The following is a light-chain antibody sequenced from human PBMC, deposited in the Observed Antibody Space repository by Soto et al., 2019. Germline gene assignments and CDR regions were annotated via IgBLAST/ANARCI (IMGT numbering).Light chain of an antibody. CDR2: AAS. V-gene: IGKV1-9*01. CDR1: QTISSW. Sequence: DIQLTQSPSFLSSSVGDRVTITCRASQTISSWLAWYQQKPGKAPKLLIYAASALHSGVPSRFSGSGSGTDFTLTISSLHPEDFAVYFCQQFKNYPITFGQGTRLEI. J-gene: IGKJ5*01. CDR3: QQFKNYPIT.